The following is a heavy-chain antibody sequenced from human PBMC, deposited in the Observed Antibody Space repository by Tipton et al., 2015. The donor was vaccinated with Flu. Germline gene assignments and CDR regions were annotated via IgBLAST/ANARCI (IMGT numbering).Heavy chain of an antibody. CDR2: IYHSGHA. Sequence: TLSLTCTVSGGSISNTMYYWGWIRQSPGRGLDWIGSIYHSGHAYYNPSLGSRVAISVDTSKNRFSLTLTSVTAADPAVYYCARALPVFMAAAGNGAFDIWGQSTLVSVSS. V-gene: IGHV4-39*07. CDR1: GGSISNTMYY. J-gene: IGHJ3*02. CDR3: ARALPVFMAAAGNGAFDI. D-gene: IGHD6-13*01.